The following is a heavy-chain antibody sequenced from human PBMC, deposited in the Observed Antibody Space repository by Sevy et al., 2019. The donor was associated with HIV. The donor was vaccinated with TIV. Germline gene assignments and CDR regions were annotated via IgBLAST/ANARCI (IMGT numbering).Heavy chain of an antibody. J-gene: IGHJ3*02. CDR3: AKDRNYAYDAFDI. V-gene: IGHV3-23*01. D-gene: IGHD1-7*01. Sequence: GGSLRLSCAASGLKFSTYAMSWVRQAPGRGLEWVSTITGSGGNTYYADSVKGRFTISRDNSKNTLYLQMNSLRAEDTAVYYCAKDRNYAYDAFDIWGQGTMVTVSS. CDR2: ITGSGGNT. CDR1: GLKFSTYA.